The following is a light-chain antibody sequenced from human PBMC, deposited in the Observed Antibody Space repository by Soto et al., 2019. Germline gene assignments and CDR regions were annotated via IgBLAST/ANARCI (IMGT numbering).Light chain of an antibody. CDR2: RAS. Sequence: EIVLTQSPGTLSLSPGERATLSCRASQSVSSNYLAWYQRKPGQAPKVLIYRASIRATGIPARFSGSGSGTEFTLTISSLQSEDFAVYYCQQYNNWPPLTFGGGTKVEIK. CDR3: QQYNNWPPLT. CDR1: QSVSSN. J-gene: IGKJ4*01. V-gene: IGKV3-15*01.